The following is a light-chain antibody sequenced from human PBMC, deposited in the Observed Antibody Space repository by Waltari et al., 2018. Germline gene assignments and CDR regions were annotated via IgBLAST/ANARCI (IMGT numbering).Light chain of an antibody. J-gene: IGKJ1*01. CDR1: KNVLYNSNDKNY. CDR2: WAS. CDR3: QQYYRSRT. V-gene: IGKV4-1*01. Sequence: DIVMTQSPDSLTVSLGERATINCKSSKNVLYNSNDKNYLAWYHQKPGQPPKLLIYWASTRESGVPDRFSGSGSGTDFTLTISILQAEDVAVYYCQQYYRSRTFGQGTKVEIK.